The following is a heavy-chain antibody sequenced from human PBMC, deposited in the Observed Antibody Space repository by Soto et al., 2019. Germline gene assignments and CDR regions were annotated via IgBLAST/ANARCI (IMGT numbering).Heavy chain of an antibody. V-gene: IGHV3-23*01. D-gene: IGHD3-22*01. CDR1: GFTFSSYA. CDR3: AKDRDSSGYPEIPL. Sequence: GGSLRLSCAASGFTFSSYAMSWVRQAPGKRLEWVSAISGSGGSTYYADSVKGRFTISRDNSKNTLYLQMNSLRAEDTAVYYCAKDRDSSGYPEIPLWGQGTLVTVSS. CDR2: ISGSGGST. J-gene: IGHJ4*02.